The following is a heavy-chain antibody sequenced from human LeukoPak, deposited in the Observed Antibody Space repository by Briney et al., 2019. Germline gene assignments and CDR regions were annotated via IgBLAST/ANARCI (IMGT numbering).Heavy chain of an antibody. CDR2: IYYSWST. CDR3: ARHIAAAGNIDY. D-gene: IGHD6-13*01. V-gene: IGHV4-59*08. Sequence: SETLSLTCTVSVCSISSYYWSRIRQPPGKGLEWIGYIYYSWSTNYNPSLKSRVTISVDTSKNQFSLKLSSVTAADTAVYYCARHIAAAGNIDYWGQGTLVTVSS. CDR1: VCSISSYY. J-gene: IGHJ4*02.